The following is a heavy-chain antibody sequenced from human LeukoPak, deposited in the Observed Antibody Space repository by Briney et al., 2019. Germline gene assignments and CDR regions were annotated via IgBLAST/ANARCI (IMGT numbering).Heavy chain of an antibody. D-gene: IGHD5-12*01. J-gene: IGHJ3*02. CDR1: GFTFSSDA. Sequence: HPGGSLRLSCAASGFTFSSDAMTWVRQAPGKGLEWVSAISGSGGVTYYADSVKGRFTISRGNSKNTLSLQMNSLRAEDTAVYYCARVRYSGYDLNSDDAFDIWGQGTMVTVSS. V-gene: IGHV3-23*01. CDR3: ARVRYSGYDLNSDDAFDI. CDR2: ISGSGGVT.